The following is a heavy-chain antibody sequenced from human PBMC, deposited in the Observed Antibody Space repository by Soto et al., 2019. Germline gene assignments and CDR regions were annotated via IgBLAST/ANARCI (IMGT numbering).Heavy chain of an antibody. CDR1: GFTFSSYS. D-gene: IGHD2-15*01. CDR2: ISSSSSTI. J-gene: IGHJ4*02. V-gene: IGHV3-48*02. Sequence: GGSLRLSCAASGFTFSSYSMNWVRQAPGKGLEWVSYISSSSSTIYYADSVKGRFTISRDNAKNSLYLQMNSLRDEDTAVYYCERAGYCSGGSCLHFDYWGQGTLVTVSS. CDR3: ERAGYCSGGSCLHFDY.